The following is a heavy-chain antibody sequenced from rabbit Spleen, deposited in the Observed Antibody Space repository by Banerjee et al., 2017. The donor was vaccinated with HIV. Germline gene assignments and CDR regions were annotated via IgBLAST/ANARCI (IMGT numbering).Heavy chain of an antibody. J-gene: IGHJ2*01. CDR1: GFSFSSSFW. CDR3: ARNYVNAFDP. Sequence: EQLEESGGGLVKPEGSLTFSCKASGFSFSSSFWICWVRQAPGKGLEWIACIDTNNGDTDYANWPKGRFTISKTSSTTVTLQMTSLTAADTATYFCARNYVNAFDPWGQGTLVT. CDR2: IDTNNGDT. V-gene: IGHV1S45*01. D-gene: IGHD1-1*01.